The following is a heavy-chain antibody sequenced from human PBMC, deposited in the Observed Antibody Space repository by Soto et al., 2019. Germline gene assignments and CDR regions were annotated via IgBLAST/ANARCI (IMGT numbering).Heavy chain of an antibody. CDR3: AKGGRQWLVTSDFNY. CDR2: VSHDGRNT. D-gene: IGHD6-19*01. V-gene: IGHV3-30*18. J-gene: IGHJ4*02. Sequence: VQLVESGGGVVQPGRSLRLSCAASGFTFSDYAMHWVRQAPGKWLEWVAVVSHDGRNTHYADSVKGRFTISRDSSKKTVFLEMTSLRAEDTAVYYCAKGGRQWLVTSDFNYWGQGALVTVSS. CDR1: GFTFSDYA.